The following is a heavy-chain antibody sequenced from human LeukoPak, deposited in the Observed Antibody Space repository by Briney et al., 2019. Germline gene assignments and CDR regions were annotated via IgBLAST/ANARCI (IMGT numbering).Heavy chain of an antibody. Sequence: PSETLSLTCTVSGGSISSYYWSWIRQPPGKGLEWIGYSYYSGSTNYNPSLKSRVTISVDTSKNPFSLKLSSVTAADTAVYYCARDSRLTGYLFDYWGQGTLVTVSS. CDR1: GGSISSYY. D-gene: IGHD3-9*01. CDR2: SYYSGST. V-gene: IGHV4-59*01. CDR3: ARDSRLTGYLFDY. J-gene: IGHJ4*02.